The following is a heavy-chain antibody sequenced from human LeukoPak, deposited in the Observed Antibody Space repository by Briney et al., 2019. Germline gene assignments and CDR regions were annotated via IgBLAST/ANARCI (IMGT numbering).Heavy chain of an antibody. CDR1: GGTFSSYA. V-gene: IGHV1-69*05. J-gene: IGHJ4*02. CDR2: IIPIFGTA. D-gene: IGHD3-22*01. Sequence: SVKVSCKASGGTFSSYAISWVRQAPGQGLEWMGGIIPIFGTANYAQKLQGRVTMTTDTSTSTAYMELRSLRSDDTAVYYCARARYYYDSNGYSYYFDYWGQGTLVTVSS. CDR3: ARARYYYDSNGYSYYFDY.